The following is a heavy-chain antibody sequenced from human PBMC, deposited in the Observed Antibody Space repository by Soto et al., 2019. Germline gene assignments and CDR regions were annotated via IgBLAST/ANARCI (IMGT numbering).Heavy chain of an antibody. V-gene: IGHV4-34*01. CDR1: GGSCVDYY. J-gene: IGHJ4*02. CDR2: INHSGST. Sequence: PSETLSLSCAVYGGSCVDYYWSWVRQTPGKGLEWIGEINHSGSTKYNPSLESRVIVSVDTSKNQFSLKLISVTAADTAVYYCASQRDTAMVFDYWGRGTLVTVS. D-gene: IGHD5-18*01. CDR3: ASQRDTAMVFDY.